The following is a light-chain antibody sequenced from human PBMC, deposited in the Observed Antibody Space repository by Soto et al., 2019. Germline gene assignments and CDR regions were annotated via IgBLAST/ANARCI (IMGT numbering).Light chain of an antibody. CDR3: KQSYSTIT. CDR2: DAS. V-gene: IGKV1-39*01. CDR1: QSISSY. Sequence: DIQMTQSPSSLSRSLGARLTITCRASQSISSYLNWYQQKPGKAPKLLIYDASSLQSGVQSRFSGSGSGTDFTLTISSLQPEDFATYYCKQSYSTITXGQGTRLEI. J-gene: IGKJ5*01.